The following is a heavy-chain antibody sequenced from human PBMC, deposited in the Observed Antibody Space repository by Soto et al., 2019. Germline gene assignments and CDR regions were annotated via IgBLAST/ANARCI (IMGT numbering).Heavy chain of an antibody. CDR2: ISAYNGNT. J-gene: IGHJ4*02. D-gene: IGHD1-26*01. CDR1: GYTFTSYG. V-gene: IGHV1-18*01. CDR3: ARGVVGATPRFDF. Sequence: QVQLVQSGGEVKKPGASVKVSCKASGYTFTSYGFTWVRQAPGQGLEWMGWISAYNGNTNYAQMLQGRVTITTDTSTSTADMELRSLRSDDTAVYYWARGVVGATPRFDFWGQGTLVNVSS.